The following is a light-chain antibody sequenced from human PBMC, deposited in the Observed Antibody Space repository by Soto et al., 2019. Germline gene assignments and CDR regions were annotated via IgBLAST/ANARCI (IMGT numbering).Light chain of an antibody. CDR3: VLYMGSGISV. Sequence: QTVVTQEPSFSVSPGGTVTLTCGLSSGSVSTSYYPSWYQQTPGQAPRTLIYSTNTRSSGVPDRFSGSILGNKAALTITGAQAHDESDYYCVLYMGSGISVFGGGTEVTVL. V-gene: IGLV8-61*01. CDR1: SGSVSTSYY. J-gene: IGLJ2*01. CDR2: STN.